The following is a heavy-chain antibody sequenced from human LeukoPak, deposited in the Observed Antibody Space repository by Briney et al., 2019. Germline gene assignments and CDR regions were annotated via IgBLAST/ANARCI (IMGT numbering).Heavy chain of an antibody. Sequence: SETLSLTCAVYGGSFSGYYWSWIRQPPGKGLEWIGYIYYSGSTYYNPSLKSRVTISVDTSKNQFSLKLSSVTAADTAVYYCARGFETYYYGSGYAFDIWGQGTMVTVSS. V-gene: IGHV4-34*01. CDR2: IYYSGST. J-gene: IGHJ3*02. D-gene: IGHD3-10*01. CDR1: GGSFSGYY. CDR3: ARGFETYYYGSGYAFDI.